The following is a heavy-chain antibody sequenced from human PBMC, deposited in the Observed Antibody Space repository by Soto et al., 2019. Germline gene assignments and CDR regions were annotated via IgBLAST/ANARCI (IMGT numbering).Heavy chain of an antibody. Sequence: SETLSLTCTVSGGYISSGGYYWSWIRQHPGKGLEWIGYIYYSGSTYYNPSLKSRVTISVDTSKNQFSLKLSSVTAADTAVYYCERLDNSGYGPYYFDYWGQGTLVTVSS. V-gene: IGHV4-31*03. CDR2: IYYSGST. D-gene: IGHD5-12*01. CDR1: GGYISSGGYY. CDR3: ERLDNSGYGPYYFDY. J-gene: IGHJ4*02.